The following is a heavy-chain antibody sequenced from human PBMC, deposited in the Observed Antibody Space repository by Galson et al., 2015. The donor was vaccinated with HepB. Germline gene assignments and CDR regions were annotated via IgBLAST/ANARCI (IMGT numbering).Heavy chain of an antibody. CDR2: ISSSSSYI. D-gene: IGHD1-14*01. CDR1: GFTFSSYS. Sequence: SLRLSCAASGFTFSSYSMNWVRQAPGKGLEWVSSISSSSSYIYYADSVKGRFTISRDNAKNSLYLQMNSLRAEDTAVYYCARGPDWRYYFDYWGQGTLVTVSS. J-gene: IGHJ4*02. V-gene: IGHV3-21*01. CDR3: ARGPDWRYYFDY.